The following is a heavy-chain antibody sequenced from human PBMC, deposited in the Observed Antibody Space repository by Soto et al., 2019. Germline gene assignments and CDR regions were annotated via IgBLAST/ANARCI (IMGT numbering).Heavy chain of an antibody. CDR3: ARGDWNAYFYNGMDV. D-gene: IGHD1-1*01. CDR2: MYYSGDT. Sequence: QVQLQESGPGLVKPSETLSLTCTVSGGSINNYYWVWLRQPPGEGLEWIGHMYYSGDTDYNPSLKSRVAISVDTAKNRFSLRLTSVTAADTAVYYCARGDWNAYFYNGMDVWGQGTTVIVSS. CDR1: GGSINNYY. V-gene: IGHV4-59*01. J-gene: IGHJ6*02.